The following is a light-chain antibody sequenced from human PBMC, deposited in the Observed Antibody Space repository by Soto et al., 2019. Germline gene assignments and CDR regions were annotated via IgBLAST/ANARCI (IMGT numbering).Light chain of an antibody. CDR3: QQYGSLSWT. CDR2: DTS. CDR1: QSVSRF. J-gene: IGKJ1*01. V-gene: IGKV3-11*01. Sequence: EIVFTQSPGTLALSPGERATLSCRASQSVSRFLAWYQQKPGQAPKLLIYDTSNRATGIPARFSASGSGTDFTLTISSLQSEDFAVYYCQQYGSLSWTFGQGTKVDNK.